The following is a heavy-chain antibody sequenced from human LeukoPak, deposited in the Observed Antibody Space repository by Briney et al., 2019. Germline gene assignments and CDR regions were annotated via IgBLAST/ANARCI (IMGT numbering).Heavy chain of an antibody. Sequence: SETLSLTCAVYGGSFSGYYWSWIRQPPGKGLEWIGEINHSGSTNYNPSLKSRVTMSVDTSKNQFSLRLSSVTAADTAVYYCASLLNVAGYNGYDSDYWGQGTLVTVSS. CDR1: GGSFSGYY. J-gene: IGHJ4*02. D-gene: IGHD5-12*01. CDR2: INHSGST. CDR3: ASLLNVAGYNGYDSDY. V-gene: IGHV4-34*01.